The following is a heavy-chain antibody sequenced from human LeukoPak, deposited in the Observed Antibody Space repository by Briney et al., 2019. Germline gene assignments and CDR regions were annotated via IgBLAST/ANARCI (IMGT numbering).Heavy chain of an antibody. D-gene: IGHD6-6*01. J-gene: IGHJ3*02. Sequence: GGSLRLSCAASGFTFYDYAMHWGRQAPGKGLEWVSGISWNSGSIGYADSVKGRFTISRDNAKNSLYLQMNRLRAEDMALYYCAKDLSSSSYENAFDIWGQGTMVTVSS. CDR1: GFTFYDYA. V-gene: IGHV3-9*03. CDR3: AKDLSSSSYENAFDI. CDR2: ISWNSGSI.